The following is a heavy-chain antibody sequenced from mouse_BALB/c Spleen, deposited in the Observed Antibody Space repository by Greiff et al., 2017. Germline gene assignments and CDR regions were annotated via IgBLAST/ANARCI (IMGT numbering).Heavy chain of an antibody. Sequence: EVKLMESGGGLVKLGGSLKLSCAASGFTFSSYYMSWVRQTPEKRLELVAAINSNGGSTYYPDTVKGRFTISRDNAKNTLYLQMSSLKSEDTALYYCARHNYDYDAYYYAMDYWGQGTSVTVSS. J-gene: IGHJ4*01. CDR1: GFTFSSYY. CDR2: INSNGGST. CDR3: ARHNYDYDAYYYAMDY. V-gene: IGHV5-6-2*01. D-gene: IGHD2-4*01.